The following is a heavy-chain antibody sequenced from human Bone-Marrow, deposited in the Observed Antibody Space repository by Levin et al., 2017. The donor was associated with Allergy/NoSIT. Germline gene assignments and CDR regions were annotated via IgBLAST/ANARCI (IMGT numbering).Heavy chain of an antibody. D-gene: IGHD2-21*01. Sequence: GGSLRLSCAASGFTFASFVMSWVRQAPGKGLEWVSSISGTGTNTYYADSVKGRFTISRDNSKNTLSLQMNSLRAEDTALYYCAKDRPRADCGGTKCYFVGDFWGQGTLVTVSS. CDR1: GFTFASFV. CDR2: ISGTGTNT. V-gene: IGHV3-23*01. J-gene: IGHJ4*02. CDR3: AKDRPRADCGGTKCYFVGDF.